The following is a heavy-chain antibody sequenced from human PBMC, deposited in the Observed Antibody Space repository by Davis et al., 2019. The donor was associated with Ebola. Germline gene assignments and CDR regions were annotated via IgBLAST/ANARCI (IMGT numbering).Heavy chain of an antibody. CDR2: IYYSGST. J-gene: IGHJ4*02. Sequence: SETLSLTCTVSGGSISSGTYYWSWIRQPPGKGLEWIGYIYYSGSTNYNPSLKSRVTISVDTSKNQFSLKLSSVTPADTAVYYCAASGMATITGGDYWGQGTLVTVSS. V-gene: IGHV4-61*01. D-gene: IGHD5-24*01. CDR1: GGSISSGTYY. CDR3: AASGMATITGGDY.